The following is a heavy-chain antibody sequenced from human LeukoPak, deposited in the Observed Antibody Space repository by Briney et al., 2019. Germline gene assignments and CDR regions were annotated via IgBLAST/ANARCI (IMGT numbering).Heavy chain of an antibody. V-gene: IGHV3-21*01. CDR2: FSSSSSYI. CDR3: ARVAEDSSGWYGWDPYYFDY. CDR1: GFTFSRYS. Sequence: PGGSLRLSCAASGFTFSRYSMNWVRQAPGKGLEWVSSFSSSSSYIYYADSVEDRFTVSRDNAKNSLYLQMNSLRAEDTAVYYCARVAEDSSGWYGWDPYYFDYWGQGTLVTVSS. D-gene: IGHD6-19*01. J-gene: IGHJ4*02.